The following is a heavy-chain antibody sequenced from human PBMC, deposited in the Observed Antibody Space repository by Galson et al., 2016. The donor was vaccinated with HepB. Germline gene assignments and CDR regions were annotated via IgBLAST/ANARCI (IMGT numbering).Heavy chain of an antibody. CDR1: GFTFSSYA. D-gene: IGHD2-2*01. CDR3: ARDLSPSYADNWCDALDL. Sequence: SLRLSCAASGFTFSSYAMNWVRQAPGKGLEWVALISDDGGNKYYVDSVKGRFTITRDNAKNSLYLQMHSLRPEDTAVYYCARDLSPSYADNWCDALDLWGQGTLVTVSS. J-gene: IGHJ3*01. V-gene: IGHV3-30-3*01. CDR2: ISDDGGNK.